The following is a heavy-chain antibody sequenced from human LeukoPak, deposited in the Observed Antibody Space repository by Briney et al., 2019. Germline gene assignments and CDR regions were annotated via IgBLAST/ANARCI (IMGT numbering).Heavy chain of an antibody. Sequence: LAGGSLRLSCVASGFTFSIYWMSWVRQAPGKGLEWEANIKQDGSEKYYVDSVKGRFTISRDNANNSLYLQMKSLRAEDTAVYYCARGGDYLDFWGQGTLVTVSS. CDR1: GFTFSIYW. CDR2: IKQDGSEK. V-gene: IGHV3-7*05. CDR3: ARGGDYLDF. J-gene: IGHJ4*02.